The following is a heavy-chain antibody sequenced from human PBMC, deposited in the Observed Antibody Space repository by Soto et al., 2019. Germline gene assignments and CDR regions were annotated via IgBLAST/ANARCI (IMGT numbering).Heavy chain of an antibody. D-gene: IGHD3-22*01. J-gene: IGHJ3*02. CDR2: IYPGDSDT. V-gene: IGHV5-51*01. Sequence: GESLKISCKGSGYSFTSYWIGWVRQMPGKGLEWMGIIYPGDSDTRYSPSFQGQVTISADKSISTAYLQWSSLKASDTAMYYCALKDDSSGYYYRGDAFDIWGQGTMVTVSS. CDR3: ALKDDSSGYYYRGDAFDI. CDR1: GYSFTSYW.